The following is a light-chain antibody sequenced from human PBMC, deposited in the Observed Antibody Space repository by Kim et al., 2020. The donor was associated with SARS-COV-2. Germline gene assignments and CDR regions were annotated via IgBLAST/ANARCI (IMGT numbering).Light chain of an antibody. CDR3: QQNDAFPRT. V-gene: IGKV1-33*01. Sequence: DILMTQSPSSLSASVGDRVTITCQATQVIRKFLNWYQQRPGKAPQLLIYDVANLQTGVPSRLSGSGYGTEFTLTISSLQPEDFATYFCQQNDAFPRTFGQGTRLEIK. J-gene: IGKJ5*01. CDR2: DVA. CDR1: QVIRKF.